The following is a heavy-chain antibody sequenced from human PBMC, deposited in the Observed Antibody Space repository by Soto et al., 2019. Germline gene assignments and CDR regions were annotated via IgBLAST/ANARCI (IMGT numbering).Heavy chain of an antibody. D-gene: IGHD3-22*01. CDR2: IIPIFGTA. CDR1: GGTFSSYA. CDR3: ARDRTDSGYYTNWLDP. Sequence: ASVKVSCKASGGTFSSYAISWVRQAPGQGLEWMGGIIPIFGTANYAQNLQGRVTISADKSTLTSYMELHSLTSDDTALYYCARDRTDSGYYTNWLDPWGQGTQVTVSS. V-gene: IGHV1-69*06. J-gene: IGHJ5*02.